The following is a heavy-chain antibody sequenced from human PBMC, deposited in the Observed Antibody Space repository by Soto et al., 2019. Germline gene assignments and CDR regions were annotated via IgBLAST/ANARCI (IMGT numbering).Heavy chain of an antibody. CDR2: IIPFFGTP. CDR1: GFTFSSYA. Sequence: SVKVSCKTSGFTFSSYAFSWVREAPGQGLEWMGGIIPFFGTPNYAQKFQGRVNITADRSTSTAYMELRSLRSEDTAVYYCARDKGAYYSHFVSWGQGTLVTVSS. V-gene: IGHV1-69*06. CDR3: ARDKGAYYSHFVS. D-gene: IGHD3-22*01. J-gene: IGHJ4*02.